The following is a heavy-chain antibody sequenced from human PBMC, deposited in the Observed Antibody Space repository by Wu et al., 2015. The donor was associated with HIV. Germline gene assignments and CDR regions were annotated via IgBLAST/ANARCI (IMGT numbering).Heavy chain of an antibody. Sequence: QVQLVQSGAEMKKPGASVKVSCKASGYTFTSYGISWVRQAPGEGLRWMAWISGYGGKPNYAQMIEDRVTVTIDTSTSTAYMELKSLRSDDTALYYCARDWGNYGLDVWGQGTTVIVSS. CDR2: ISGYGGKP. D-gene: IGHD3-16*01. CDR3: ARDWGNYGLDV. CDR1: GYTFTSYG. V-gene: IGHV1-18*01. J-gene: IGHJ6*02.